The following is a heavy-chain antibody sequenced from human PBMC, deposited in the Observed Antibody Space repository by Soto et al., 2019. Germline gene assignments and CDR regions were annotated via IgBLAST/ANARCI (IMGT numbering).Heavy chain of an antibody. V-gene: IGHV1-69*06. Sequence: QVQLVQSGAEVKQPGSSVKVSCKASGGTFSSYAISWVRQAPGQGRDWMGGIIPIFGTANYARTFQGRVTITADKSTSTAHMELRSLRSEARAMYYCARDAAVRSLHAPAVAQGYGMDGCGQGTTVTV. D-gene: IGHD6-13*01. CDR1: GGTFSSYA. CDR2: IIPIFGTA. CDR3: ARDAAVRSLHAPAVAQGYGMDG. J-gene: IGHJ6*02.